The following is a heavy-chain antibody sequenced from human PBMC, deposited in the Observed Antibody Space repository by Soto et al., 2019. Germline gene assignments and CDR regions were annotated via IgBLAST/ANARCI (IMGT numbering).Heavy chain of an antibody. J-gene: IGHJ4*02. Sequence: QVQLVESGGGVVQPGRSLRLSYAASGFTCSSYGMHWVRQAPGKGLEWVTVISYDGNVAYYADSAKGRFTISRDNSKNTLYLQMNSLRTEDTAMYYCAKEGPITNWYFDYWGQGTLVIVSS. CDR2: ISYDGNVA. CDR3: AKEGPITNWYFDY. V-gene: IGHV3-30*18. CDR1: GFTCSSYG. D-gene: IGHD1-1*01.